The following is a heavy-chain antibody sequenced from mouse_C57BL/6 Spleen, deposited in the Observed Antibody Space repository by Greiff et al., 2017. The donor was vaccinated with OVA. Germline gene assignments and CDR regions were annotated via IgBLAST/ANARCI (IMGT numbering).Heavy chain of an antibody. CDR3: ARHGYSPFAY. J-gene: IGHJ3*01. Sequence: VQLQQSGAELVKPGASVKLSCKASGYTFTEYNIHWVKRRSGQGLEWVGWFYPGSGSIKYNEKFKDKATLTAEQSSSTVSMGLSRLTSGESALYVCARHGYSPFAYWGQGTLVTVSA. D-gene: IGHD1-1*01. CDR2: FYPGSGSI. V-gene: IGHV1-62-2*01. CDR1: GYTFTEYN.